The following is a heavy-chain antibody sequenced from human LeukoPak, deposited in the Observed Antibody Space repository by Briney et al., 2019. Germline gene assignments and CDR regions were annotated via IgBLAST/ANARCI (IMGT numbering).Heavy chain of an antibody. CDR3: ASVDFWSGYHFDY. Sequence: PGGSLRLSCAASGFTFSSYGMHWVRQAPGKGLEWVAFIWYDGSNKYYADSVKGRFTISRDNSKNTLYLQMNSLRAEDTAVYYCASVDFWSGYHFDYWGQGTLVTVSS. CDR2: IWYDGSNK. J-gene: IGHJ4*02. D-gene: IGHD3-3*01. V-gene: IGHV3-33*01. CDR1: GFTFSSYG.